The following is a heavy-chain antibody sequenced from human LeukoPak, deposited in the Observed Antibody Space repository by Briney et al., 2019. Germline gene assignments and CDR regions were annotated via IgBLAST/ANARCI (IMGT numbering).Heavy chain of an antibody. Sequence: GGSLRLSCAASGFTFSTYWMHWVRQAPGKGLVWVSRINSDGSSTTYADSVMGRFTISRDNATNTLYLQINSLRAEDTAVYYCARSTSHYYYYYMDVWGKGTTVTISS. CDR1: GFTFSTYW. CDR2: INSDGSST. J-gene: IGHJ6*03. V-gene: IGHV3-74*01. CDR3: ARSTSHYYYYYMDV.